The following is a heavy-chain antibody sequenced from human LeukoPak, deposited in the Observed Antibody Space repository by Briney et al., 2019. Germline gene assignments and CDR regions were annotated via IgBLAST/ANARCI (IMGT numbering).Heavy chain of an antibody. CDR1: GFTFSSYE. CDR2: ISSSGSTI. CDR3: ARVQGRYDAFDI. J-gene: IGHJ3*02. V-gene: IGHV3-48*03. Sequence: GGSLRLSWAASGFTFSSYEMNWVRQAPGKGLEWVSYISSSGSTIYYADSVKGRFTISRDNAKNSLYLQMNSLRAEDTAVYYCARVQGRYDAFDIWGQGTMVTASS.